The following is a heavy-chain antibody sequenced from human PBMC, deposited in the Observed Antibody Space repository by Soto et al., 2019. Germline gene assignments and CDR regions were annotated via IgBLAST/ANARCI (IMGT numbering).Heavy chain of an antibody. V-gene: IGHV4-59*01. CDR3: ARESYYGSGATVVAY. CDR2: IYYSGTT. D-gene: IGHD3-10*01. J-gene: IGHJ4*02. CDR1: GGSISGYY. Sequence: SETLSLTCTVSGGSISGYYWSWIRRPPGKGLEWIGYIYYSGTTSYNPSLNSRVTMSVDTSKNQFSLKVNSVTAADTAVYYCARESYYGSGATVVAYWGQGTLVTVS.